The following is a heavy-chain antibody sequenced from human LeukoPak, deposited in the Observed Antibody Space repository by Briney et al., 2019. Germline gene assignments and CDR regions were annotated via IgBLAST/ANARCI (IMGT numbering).Heavy chain of an antibody. D-gene: IGHD3-10*01. V-gene: IGHV1-18*01. J-gene: IGHJ5*02. CDR1: GYTFTSYG. CDR2: ISAYNRNT. Sequence: ASVKVSCKASGYTFTSYGISWVRQAPGQGLEWMGWISAYNRNTNSAQSLQGRVTMTRDSSTSTAYMELRSLRSDDTAVYYCATGDDGSGTPFDPWGQGTLVTVSS. CDR3: ATGDDGSGTPFDP.